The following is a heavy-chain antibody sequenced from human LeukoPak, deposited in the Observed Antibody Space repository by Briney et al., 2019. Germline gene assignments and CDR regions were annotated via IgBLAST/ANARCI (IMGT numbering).Heavy chain of an antibody. CDR1: GYSFTGYF. CDR2: IDPNSGDT. D-gene: IGHD3-22*01. CDR3: ARSGSTGYSLDY. Sequence: ASVKVSCKASGYSFTGYFIHWVRQAPGHGLEWMGCIDPNSGDTKYAQKFQGRVSMPRDTSTRTAYMELSRLSSDDTAVYFCARSGSTGYSLDYWGQGTLVSVSS. V-gene: IGHV1-2*02. J-gene: IGHJ4*02.